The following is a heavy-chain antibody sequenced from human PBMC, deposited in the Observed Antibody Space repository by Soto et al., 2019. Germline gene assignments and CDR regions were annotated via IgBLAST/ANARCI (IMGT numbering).Heavy chain of an antibody. CDR1: GYSFTSYW. Sequence: EVQLVQSGAEVKEPGESLRISCKVSGYSFTSYWISWVRQMPGKGLEWMGRIYPSDSYTNYSPSFQGHVTISTDTSISTAYLQWSSLKASDTAMYYCARHEQYSSSWYEIEYWGQGTLVTVSS. V-gene: IGHV5-10-1*01. CDR3: ARHEQYSSSWYEIEY. J-gene: IGHJ4*02. D-gene: IGHD6-13*01. CDR2: IYPSDSYT.